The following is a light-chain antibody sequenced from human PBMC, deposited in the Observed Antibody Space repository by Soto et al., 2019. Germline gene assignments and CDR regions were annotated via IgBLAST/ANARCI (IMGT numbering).Light chain of an antibody. CDR1: QGIRND. J-gene: IGKJ1*01. CDR2: AAS. V-gene: IGKV1-17*01. Sequence: DIQMTQFPSSLSASVGDRVTITCRASQGIRNDLGWYQQKPGKAPKRLIYAASGLQSRVPSRFSGSGSWAKFTLAISSLQPEDPATFYCLLHSTYPLTFGQGTKVEIK. CDR3: LLHSTYPLT.